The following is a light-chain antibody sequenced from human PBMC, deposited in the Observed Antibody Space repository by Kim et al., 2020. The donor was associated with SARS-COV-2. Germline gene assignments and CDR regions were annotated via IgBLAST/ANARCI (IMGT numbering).Light chain of an antibody. CDR2: KAS. CDR3: QQYTTSWT. V-gene: IGKV1-5*03. J-gene: IGKJ1*01. Sequence: SASVGDRVTIAGRAIQNIDYWLAWYQQKPGKAPNLLIYKASTLHSGVPSRFSGTGSGTEFTLTISSLQPDDFATYYCQQYTTSWTFGQGTKVDIK. CDR1: QNIDYW.